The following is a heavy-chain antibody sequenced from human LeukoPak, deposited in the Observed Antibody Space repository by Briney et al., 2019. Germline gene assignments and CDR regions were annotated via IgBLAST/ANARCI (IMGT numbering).Heavy chain of an antibody. V-gene: IGHV3-23*01. CDR3: ARTSGRVWFGESTATPLYYFDS. J-gene: IGHJ4*02. Sequence: GGSLRLSCAASGFTFSSYAMSWVRQAPGKGLEWVSAISGSGGSTYYADSVKGRFTISRDNSKNTLYLQMNSLRAADSAVYYCARTSGRVWFGESTATPLYYFDSWGQGTLVTVSS. CDR1: GFTFSSYA. D-gene: IGHD3-10*01. CDR2: ISGSGGST.